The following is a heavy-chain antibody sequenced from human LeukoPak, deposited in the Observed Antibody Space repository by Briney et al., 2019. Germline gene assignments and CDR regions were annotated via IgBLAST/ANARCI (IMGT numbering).Heavy chain of an antibody. CDR3: ARTHQENGMDV. V-gene: IGHV3-21*01. CDR1: GFTFSSYS. CDR2: ISNSSSYI. D-gene: IGHD2-2*01. J-gene: IGHJ6*02. Sequence: GGSLRLSCAASGFTFSSYSMNWVRQAPGKGLEWVSSISNSSSYIYYADSVKGRFTISRDNAKNSLYLQMNSLRAEDTAVYYCARTHQENGMDVWGQGTTVTVSS.